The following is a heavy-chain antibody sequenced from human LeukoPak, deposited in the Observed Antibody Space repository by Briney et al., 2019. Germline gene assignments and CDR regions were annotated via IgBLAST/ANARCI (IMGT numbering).Heavy chain of an antibody. CDR3: AKDLRTYGSGIYRLPTVIFAY. CDR2: IIATGGST. D-gene: IGHD3-10*01. J-gene: IGHJ4*02. CDR1: GFTFSNYA. V-gene: IGHV3-23*01. Sequence: GGSLRLSCAASGFTFSNYAVGWVREAPEKGLEWVSSIIATGGSTFYADSMKGRFTISRDNSENTLYLQMNSLRAEDTAVYYCAKDLRTYGSGIYRLPTVIFAYWGQGTLVTVSS.